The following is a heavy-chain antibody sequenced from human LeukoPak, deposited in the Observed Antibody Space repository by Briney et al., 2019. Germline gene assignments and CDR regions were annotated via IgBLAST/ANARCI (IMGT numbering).Heavy chain of an antibody. CDR1: GGSFSGYY. J-gene: IGHJ6*03. Sequence: SEALSLTCVVYGGSFSGYYWSWIRPPPGKGVEWIGEINHSGSTNYNPSLTSRVTISVDTSKNQFSLKLSSVTAADTAVYYCARGDCSGSICYSPMDVWGTGTTVTVSS. D-gene: IGHD2-21*01. CDR3: ARGDCSGSICYSPMDV. V-gene: IGHV4-34*01. CDR2: INHSGST.